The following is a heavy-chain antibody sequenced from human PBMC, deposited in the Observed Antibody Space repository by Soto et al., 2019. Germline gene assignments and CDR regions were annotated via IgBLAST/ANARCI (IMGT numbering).Heavy chain of an antibody. CDR1: GFTFSNIW. CDR3: AKGPR. V-gene: IGHV3-7*01. Sequence: LVESGGGLVQPGGSLRLSCAASGFTFSNIWMSWVRRSPEKGPEWVASTSPDGGEIYYVDSVKGRFTISRDNTRNSLYLQMNSLRAEDTAVYYCAKGPRWGQGTLVTVSS. J-gene: IGHJ4*02. CDR2: TSPDGGEI.